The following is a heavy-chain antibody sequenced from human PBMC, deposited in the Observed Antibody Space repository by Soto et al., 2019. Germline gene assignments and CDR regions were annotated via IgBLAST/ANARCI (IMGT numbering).Heavy chain of an antibody. CDR3: ATLPPRILVVFKEMST. CDR1: GGSINSRYW. CDR2: IYHSGST. Sequence: SETLSLTCAVSGGSINSRYWWSWVRQSPGKGLEWIGEIYHSGSTNYNPSLKSRVTISVDKSKNQFSLNLSSVTAADTAVYYCATLPPRILVVFKEMSTWGQGILVTVSS. D-gene: IGHD2-21*01. V-gene: IGHV4-4*02. J-gene: IGHJ5*02.